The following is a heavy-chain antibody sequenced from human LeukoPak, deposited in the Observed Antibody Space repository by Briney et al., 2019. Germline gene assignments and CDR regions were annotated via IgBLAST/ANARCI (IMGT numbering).Heavy chain of an antibody. V-gene: IGHV3-21*04. Sequence: GGSLRLSCAASGFTFSSYSVNWVRQAPGKGLEWVSSISSSSSYIYYADSVKGRFTISRDNSKNTLYLQMSSLRAEDTALYYCAKPGEPSNYFFDYWGQGAPVTVSS. CDR2: ISSSSSYI. J-gene: IGHJ4*02. CDR1: GFTFSSYS. CDR3: AKPGEPSNYFFDY. D-gene: IGHD1-14*01.